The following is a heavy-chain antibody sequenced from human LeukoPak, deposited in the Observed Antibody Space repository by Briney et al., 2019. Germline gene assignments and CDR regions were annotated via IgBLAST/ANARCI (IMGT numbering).Heavy chain of an antibody. CDR2: INPNSGGT. CDR1: GYTFTGYY. J-gene: IGHJ4*02. D-gene: IGHD4-11*01. Sequence: GASVKVSCXASGYTFTGYYMHWVRLAPGQGLEWMGRINPNSGGTNYAQKFQGRVTMTRDTSISTAYMELSRLRSDDTAVYYSARRGYSNYYFDYWGQGTLVTVSS. CDR3: ARRGYSNYYFDY. V-gene: IGHV1-2*06.